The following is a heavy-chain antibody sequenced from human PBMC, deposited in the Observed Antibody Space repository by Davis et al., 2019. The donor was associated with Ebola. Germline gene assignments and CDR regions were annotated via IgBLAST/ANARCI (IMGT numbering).Heavy chain of an antibody. J-gene: IGHJ4*02. V-gene: IGHV1-46*01. D-gene: IGHD6-13*01. CDR2: INPSGGST. CDR1: GYTFTSYY. CDR3: ARVQGQQQLGEADY. Sequence: AASVKVSCKASGYTFTSYYMHWVRQAPGQGLEWMGIINPSGGSTSYAQKFQGRVTLTSDTSASTVYMDLTSLTSHGTAVYYCARVQGQQQLGEADYWGQGTLVTVSS.